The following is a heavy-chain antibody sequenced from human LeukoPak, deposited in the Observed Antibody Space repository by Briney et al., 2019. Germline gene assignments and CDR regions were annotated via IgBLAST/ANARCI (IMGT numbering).Heavy chain of an antibody. D-gene: IGHD6-19*01. CDR3: AKAVAGTSYLLDY. V-gene: IGHV3-21*01. J-gene: IGHJ4*02. Sequence: PGGSLRLSCAASGFTFSSYSMNWVRQAPGRGLEWVSSISSSSSYIYYADSVKGRFTISRDNAKNSLYLQMNSLRAEDTAVYYYAKAVAGTSYLLDYWGQGTLVTVSS. CDR2: ISSSSSYI. CDR1: GFTFSSYS.